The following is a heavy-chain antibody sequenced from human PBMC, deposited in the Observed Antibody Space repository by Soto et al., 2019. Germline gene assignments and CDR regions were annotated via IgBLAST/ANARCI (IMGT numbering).Heavy chain of an antibody. CDR2: ISYDGSNK. J-gene: IGHJ6*02. CDR3: ATDDSAWFGELSPALRGYGMDV. CDR1: GFTFSSYG. V-gene: IGHV3-30*03. D-gene: IGHD3-10*01. Sequence: QVQLVESGGGVVQPGRSLRLSCAASGFTFSSYGMHWVRQAPGKGLEWVAVISYDGSNKYYADSVKGRFTISRDNSKNTLYLQMNSLRAEDTAVYYCATDDSAWFGELSPALRGYGMDVWGQGTTVTVSS.